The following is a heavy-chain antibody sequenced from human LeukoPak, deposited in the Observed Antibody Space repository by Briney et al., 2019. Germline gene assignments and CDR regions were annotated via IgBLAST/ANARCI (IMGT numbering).Heavy chain of an antibody. Sequence: GGSLRLSCATSGFTFSNYAMHWVRQAPGKGLEWVAVISYDGNNKYYADSVKGRFTISRDNSKNTLYLQMNSLRAEDTAVYYCARDKFYSSSYFDYWGQGTLVTVSS. CDR2: ISYDGNNK. CDR1: GFTFSNYA. V-gene: IGHV3-30*04. CDR3: ARDKFYSSSYFDY. J-gene: IGHJ4*02. D-gene: IGHD6-13*01.